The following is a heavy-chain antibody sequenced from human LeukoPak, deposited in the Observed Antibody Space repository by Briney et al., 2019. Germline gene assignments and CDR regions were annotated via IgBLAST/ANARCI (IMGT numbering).Heavy chain of an antibody. V-gene: IGHV3-21*01. J-gene: IGHJ4*02. CDR2: ISSSRYI. CDR3: AREAAGTWYFDY. Sequence: GGSLRLSCAASGFTFSIYSMNCVREAPGEGVEWVSSISSSRYIYYAVSVKGRFTISRDNAKNSLYLQMNSLRAEDTAVYYCAREAAGTWYFDYWGQGTLVTVSS. CDR1: GFTFSIYS. D-gene: IGHD6-13*01.